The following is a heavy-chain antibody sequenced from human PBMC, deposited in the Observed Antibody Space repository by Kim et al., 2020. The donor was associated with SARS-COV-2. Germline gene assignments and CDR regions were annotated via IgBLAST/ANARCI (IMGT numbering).Heavy chain of an antibody. V-gene: IGHV3-53*01. J-gene: IGHJ4*02. CDR3: ASVWDSNHLDY. CDR2: T. Sequence: TFHADSVKGRFIISRDNSKNTLYLQVNSLRVEDTAVYFCASVWDSNHLDYWGQGTLVTVSS. D-gene: IGHD3-16*01.